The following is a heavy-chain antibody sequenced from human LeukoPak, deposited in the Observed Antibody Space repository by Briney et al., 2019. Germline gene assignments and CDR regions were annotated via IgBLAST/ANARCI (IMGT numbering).Heavy chain of an antibody. CDR1: GYTFTSYG. D-gene: IGHD2-2*01. V-gene: IGHV1-18*01. Sequence: ASVKVSCKASGYTFTSYGISWVRQAPGRGLEWMGWISAYNGNTNYAQKLQGRVTMTTDTSTSTAYMELRSLRSDDTAVYYCAREVGIYCSSTSCSPFDYWGQGTLVTVSS. J-gene: IGHJ4*02. CDR3: AREVGIYCSSTSCSPFDY. CDR2: ISAYNGNT.